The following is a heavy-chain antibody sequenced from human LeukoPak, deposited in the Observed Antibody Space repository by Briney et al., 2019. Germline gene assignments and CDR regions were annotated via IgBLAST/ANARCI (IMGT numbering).Heavy chain of an antibody. Sequence: GRSLRLSCAASGFTFSSYAMHWVRQAPGKGLEWVAVISYDGSNKYYADSVKGRFTISRDNSKNTLYLQMNSPRAEDTAVYYCARDRYYDTPGYFDYWGLGTLVTVSS. D-gene: IGHD3-22*01. J-gene: IGHJ4*02. V-gene: IGHV3-30*04. CDR1: GFTFSSYA. CDR3: ARDRYYDTPGYFDY. CDR2: ISYDGSNK.